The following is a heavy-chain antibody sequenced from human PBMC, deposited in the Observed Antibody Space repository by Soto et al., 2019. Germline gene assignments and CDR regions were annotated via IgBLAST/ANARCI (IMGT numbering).Heavy chain of an antibody. CDR2: IYWDDDK. D-gene: IGHD3-3*01. CDR1: GFSLSTSGVG. J-gene: IGHJ6*02. CDR3: ARSRTYYDFWSGYYDYYGMDV. V-gene: IGHV2-5*02. Sequence: QITLKESGPTLVKPTQTLTLTCIFSGFSLSTSGVGVGWIRQPPGKALEWLALIYWDDDKRYSPSLKSRLTITKDTSKNQVVLTMTNMDPVDTATYYCARSRTYYDFWSGYYDYYGMDVWGQGTTVTVSS.